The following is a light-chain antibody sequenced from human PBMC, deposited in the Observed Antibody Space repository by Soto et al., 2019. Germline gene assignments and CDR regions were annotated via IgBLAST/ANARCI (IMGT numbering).Light chain of an antibody. Sequence: DIQMTQSPSSLSAYVGDRVTITCRASQSISSYLNWYQQKPGKAPKLLIYAASSLQSGVPSRFSGSGSGTDFTLTISSLQPEDSATYYCQQSYSTPPVSFGQGTRLAI. CDR3: QQSYSTPPVS. J-gene: IGKJ5*01. CDR2: AAS. V-gene: IGKV1-39*01. CDR1: QSISSY.